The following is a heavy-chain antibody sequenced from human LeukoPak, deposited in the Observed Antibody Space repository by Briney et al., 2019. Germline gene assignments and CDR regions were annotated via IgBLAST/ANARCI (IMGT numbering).Heavy chain of an antibody. J-gene: IGHJ4*02. V-gene: IGHV1-2*02. CDR2: INPNSGGT. CDR1: GYTFTSYD. Sequence: GASVTVSCKASGYTFTSYDINWVRQAPGQGLEWMGWINPNSGGTNYAQKFQGRVTMTRDTSISTAYMELSRLRSDDTAVYYCARMLGIVGATLDYWGQGTLVTVSS. D-gene: IGHD1-26*01. CDR3: ARMLGIVGATLDY.